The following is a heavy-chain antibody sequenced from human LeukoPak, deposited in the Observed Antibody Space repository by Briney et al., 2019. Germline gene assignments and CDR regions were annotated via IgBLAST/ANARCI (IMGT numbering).Heavy chain of an antibody. D-gene: IGHD3-10*01. CDR1: GYSFTSYW. Sequence: GESLKISCKGSGYSFTSYWIGWVRQMPGKGLEWMGIIYPGDSDTRYSPSFQGQVTISADKSISTAYLQWSSLKASDTAMYYCARQTRGYYGSGSYSAFDYWGQGTLVTVSS. V-gene: IGHV5-51*01. CDR3: ARQTRGYYGSGSYSAFDY. J-gene: IGHJ4*02. CDR2: IYPGDSDT.